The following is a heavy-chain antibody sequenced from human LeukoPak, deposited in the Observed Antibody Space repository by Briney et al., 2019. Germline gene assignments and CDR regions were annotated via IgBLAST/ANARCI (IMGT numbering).Heavy chain of an antibody. D-gene: IGHD3-10*01. V-gene: IGHV3-21*04. CDR1: GFTFSSYS. Sequence: GRSLRLSCAASGFTFSSYSMNWVRQAPGKGLEWVSSISSSSSYIYYADSVKGRFTISRDNAKNSLYLQMNSLRAEDTAVYYCARNYYGSGSYYNAPSYYYYYMDVWGKGTTVTVSS. CDR2: ISSSSSYI. J-gene: IGHJ6*03. CDR3: ARNYYGSGSYYNAPSYYYYYMDV.